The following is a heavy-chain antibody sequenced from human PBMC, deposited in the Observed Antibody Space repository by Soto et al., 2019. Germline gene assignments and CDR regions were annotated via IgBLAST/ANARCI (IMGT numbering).Heavy chain of an antibody. Sequence: EVQLVESGGGLVQPGGSLRLSCAASGFTFGNYWMHWVRQAPGKGLVWVARINSDGSSTSYADSVKGRFTISRDNAKNTLYLPMKSLRDADTAMYSCTKIISSVGGESDSWGQGTLVTVSS. CDR2: INSDGSST. D-gene: IGHD3-16*01. CDR1: GFTFGNYW. J-gene: IGHJ4*02. CDR3: TKIISSVGGESDS. V-gene: IGHV3-74*01.